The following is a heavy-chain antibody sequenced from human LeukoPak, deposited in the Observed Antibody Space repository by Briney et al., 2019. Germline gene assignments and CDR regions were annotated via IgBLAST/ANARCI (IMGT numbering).Heavy chain of an antibody. CDR1: GGSISSSSYY. CDR3: ARVLWPKQGYFDY. CDR2: ISSSSSYI. V-gene: IGHV3-21*01. Sequence: PSETLSLTCTVSGGSISSSSYYWGWVRQAPGKGLEWVSSISSSSSYIYYADSVKGRFTISRDNAKNSLYLQMNSLRAEDTAVYYCARVLWPKQGYFDYWGQGTLVTVSS. J-gene: IGHJ4*02. D-gene: IGHD2-21*01.